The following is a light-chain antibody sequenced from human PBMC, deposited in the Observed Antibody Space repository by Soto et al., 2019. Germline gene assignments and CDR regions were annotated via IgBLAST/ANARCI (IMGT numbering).Light chain of an antibody. CDR1: ATNIGAFYD. CDR2: GNT. V-gene: IGLV1-40*01. CDR3: QSYDSSLRGNGV. Sequence: QSVLTQPPSVSGAPGQRVSISCTGSATNIGAFYDVHWYQHLPGTAPKLLIYGNTNRPSGVPDRFSGSKSGTSASLAITGLQAEDEADYYCQSYDSSLRGNGVFGGGTKLTVL. J-gene: IGLJ2*01.